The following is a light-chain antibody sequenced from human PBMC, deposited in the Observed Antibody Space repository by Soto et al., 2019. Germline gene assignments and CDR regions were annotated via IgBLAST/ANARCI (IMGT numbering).Light chain of an antibody. CDR1: QDVSNF. CDR3: QQTFSHPYS. Sequence: DIQMTQSPSDMSASVGDRVTITCRASQDVSNFLAWFQQRPGKVPKRLIYAATRLESGVPSRFSGSGSGTEFTLTISTLQPEDFATYYCQQTFSHPYSIGQGTKLEI. CDR2: AAT. V-gene: IGKV1-17*03. J-gene: IGKJ2*01.